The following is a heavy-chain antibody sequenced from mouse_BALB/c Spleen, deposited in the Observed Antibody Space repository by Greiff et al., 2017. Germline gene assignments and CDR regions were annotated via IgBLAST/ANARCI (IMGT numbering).Heavy chain of an antibody. CDR2: ISYSGST. J-gene: IGHJ2*01. V-gene: IGHV3-2*02. Sequence: EVMLVESGPGLVKPSQSLSLTCTVTGYSITSDYAWNWIRQFPGNKLEWMGYISYSGSTSYNPSLKSRISITRDTSKNQFFLQLNSVTTEDTATYYCARGGTTVVYFDYWGQGTTLTVSS. CDR3: ARGGTTVVYFDY. CDR1: GYSITSDYA. D-gene: IGHD1-1*01.